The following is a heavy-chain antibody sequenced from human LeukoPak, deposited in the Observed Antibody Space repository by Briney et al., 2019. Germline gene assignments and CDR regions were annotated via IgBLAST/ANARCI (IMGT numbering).Heavy chain of an antibody. D-gene: IGHD4-11*01. CDR1: GGSIRSYY. V-gene: IGHV4-4*07. Sequence: SETLSLTCDVSGGSIRSYYWGCVRQPAGKGLDWIGRIYTTGATNFNPSLKSRLTMSVDTSKNQFSLKLTSVTAADTAVYFCGRQGYTASHYFLDFWSQGTLVAVSS. CDR3: GRQGYTASHYFLDF. CDR2: IYTTGAT. J-gene: IGHJ4*01.